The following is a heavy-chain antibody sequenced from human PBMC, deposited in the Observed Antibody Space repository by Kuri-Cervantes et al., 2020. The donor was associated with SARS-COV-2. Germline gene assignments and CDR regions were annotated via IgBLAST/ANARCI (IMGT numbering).Heavy chain of an antibody. Sequence: GESLKISCAASGFIFSDSALHWVRQASGKGLEWVGRTGSKGNNYATAYAASVKGRFTISRDNAKNSLYLQMNSLRAEDTAVYYCARDRRFRAATLDYWGQGTLVTVSS. CDR3: ARDRRFRAATLDY. CDR2: TGSKGNNYAT. V-gene: IGHV3-73*01. D-gene: IGHD6-13*01. CDR1: GFIFSDSA. J-gene: IGHJ4*02.